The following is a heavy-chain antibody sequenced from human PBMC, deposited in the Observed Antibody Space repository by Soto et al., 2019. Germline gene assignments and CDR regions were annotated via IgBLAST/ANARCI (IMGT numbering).Heavy chain of an antibody. Sequence: PSETLSLTCTVSGGSISSGGYYWSWIRQHPGKGLEWIGYIYYSGSTYYNPSLKSRVTISVDTSKNQFSLKLSSVTAADTAVYYCARLQWLDIRVWFDPWGQGTLVTVSS. J-gene: IGHJ5*02. CDR2: IYYSGST. CDR3: ARLQWLDIRVWFDP. D-gene: IGHD6-19*01. V-gene: IGHV4-31*03. CDR1: GGSISSGGYY.